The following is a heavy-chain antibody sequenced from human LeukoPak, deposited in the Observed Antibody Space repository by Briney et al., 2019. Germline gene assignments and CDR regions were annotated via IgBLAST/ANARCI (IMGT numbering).Heavy chain of an antibody. J-gene: IGHJ4*02. D-gene: IGHD5-24*01. Sequence: GGSLRLSCAASGFTVSSNYMSWVRQAPGKGLEWVSGISGGAGRIDYADSVKGRFTMSRDNSRSTLYMEMNSLRAEDTAVYYCAAAGDGYNAVDYWGQGTLVTVSS. V-gene: IGHV3-23*01. CDR3: AAAGDGYNAVDY. CDR2: ISGGAGRI. CDR1: GFTVSSNY.